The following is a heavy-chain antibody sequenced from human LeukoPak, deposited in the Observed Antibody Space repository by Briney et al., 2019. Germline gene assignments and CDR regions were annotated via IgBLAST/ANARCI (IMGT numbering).Heavy chain of an antibody. CDR3: ARWEDTGAFDI. CDR1: GYTFTSYE. D-gene: IGHD1-26*01. J-gene: IGHJ3*02. CDR2: MNPNSGNT. V-gene: IGHV1-8*03. Sequence: ASVKVSCKASGYTFTSYEINWVRQATGQGLEWMGWMNPNSGNTGYAQKFQGRVTITRNTSISTAYMELSSLRSEDTAVYYCARWEDTGAFDIWGQGPMVTVSS.